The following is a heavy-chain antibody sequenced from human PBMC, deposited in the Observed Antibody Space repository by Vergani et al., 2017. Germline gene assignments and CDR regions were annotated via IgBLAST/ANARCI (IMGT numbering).Heavy chain of an antibody. CDR1: GGSFSGYY. J-gene: IGHJ5*02. Sequence: QVQLQQWGAGLLKPSETLSLTCAVYGGSFSGYYWSWIRQPPGKGLEWSGEINHSGSTNYNPSLKSRVTISVDTSKNQFSLKLSSVTAADTAVYYCARGRQYQLPKRSRGWFDPWGQGTLVTVSS. CDR2: INHSGST. V-gene: IGHV4-34*01. D-gene: IGHD2-2*01. CDR3: ARGRQYQLPKRSRGWFDP.